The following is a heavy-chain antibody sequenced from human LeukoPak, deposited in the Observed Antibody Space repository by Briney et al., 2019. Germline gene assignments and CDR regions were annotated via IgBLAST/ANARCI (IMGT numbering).Heavy chain of an antibody. CDR3: VKYSNSCYDP. CDR1: GFTFSSYA. CDR2: ISGSGGNT. J-gene: IGHJ5*02. V-gene: IGHV3-23*01. Sequence: GGSLRLSCAASGFTFSSYAMSWVRQAPGKGLEWVSAISGSGGNTYYADSVKGRFTISRDNSKNTLYLQMSSLRAEDTAVYYCVKYSNSCYDPWGQGTLVTVSS. D-gene: IGHD6-13*01.